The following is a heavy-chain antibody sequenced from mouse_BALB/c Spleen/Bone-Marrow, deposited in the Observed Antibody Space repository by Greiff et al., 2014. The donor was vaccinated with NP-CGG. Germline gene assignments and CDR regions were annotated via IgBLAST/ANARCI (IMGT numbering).Heavy chain of an antibody. Sequence: EVMLVESGGGLVQPGGSLKLSCAASGFTFSSYTRSWVRQTPEKRLEWVAYISNGGGSTYYPDTVKGRFTISRDNAKNTLYLQMSSLKSEDTAMYYCARHGGSRGYYFDYWGQGTTLTVSS. D-gene: IGHD1-1*01. CDR2: ISNGGGST. V-gene: IGHV5-12-2*01. CDR3: ARHGGSRGYYFDY. J-gene: IGHJ2*01. CDR1: GFTFSSYT.